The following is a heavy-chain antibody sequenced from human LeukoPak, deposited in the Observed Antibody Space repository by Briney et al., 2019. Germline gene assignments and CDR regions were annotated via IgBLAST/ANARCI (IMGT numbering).Heavy chain of an antibody. CDR1: GFTLSDCA. J-gene: IGHJ4*02. CDR2: IRTKGANYAT. D-gene: IGHD1-26*01. Sequence: GGSLRLSCAASGFTLSDCAMHWVRQASGKGLEWVGLIRTKGANYATAYAASVKGRFIISRDDSSNMAYLQMNSLKNDDTAVYHCTRDGGSYSHLDNWGPGTRVTVSS. V-gene: IGHV3-73*01. CDR3: TRDGGSYSHLDN.